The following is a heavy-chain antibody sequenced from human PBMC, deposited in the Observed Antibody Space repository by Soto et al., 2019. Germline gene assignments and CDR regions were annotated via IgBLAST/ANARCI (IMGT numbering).Heavy chain of an antibody. D-gene: IGHD6-19*01. CDR3: ASKIAVAGTFHGMDV. CDR2: ISAYIGNT. V-gene: IGHV1-18*01. Sequence: ASVKVSCKASGYTFTSYGISWVRQAPGQGLEWMGWISAYIGNTNYAQKFQGRVTITTDKSTSTAYMELSSLRSEDTAVYYCASKIAVAGTFHGMDVWGQGTTVTVSS. CDR1: GYTFTSYG. J-gene: IGHJ6*02.